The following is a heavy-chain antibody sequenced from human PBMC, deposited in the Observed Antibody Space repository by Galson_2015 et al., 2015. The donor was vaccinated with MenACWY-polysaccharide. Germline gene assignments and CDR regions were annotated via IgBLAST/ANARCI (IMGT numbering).Heavy chain of an antibody. CDR3: ARVIGGYCSGRTCSAAFDI. D-gene: IGHD2-15*01. Sequence: QSGAEVKKPGESLRISCQISGYTFTDYWIGWVRQMPGKGLEWMGIIYPGDSTAKYSPSFQGQVSMSADKSLTSAYLQWSSLKASDTAMYYCARVIGGYCSGRTCSAAFDIWGQGTVV. CDR2: IYPGDSTA. CDR1: GYTFTDYW. J-gene: IGHJ3*02. V-gene: IGHV5-51*03.